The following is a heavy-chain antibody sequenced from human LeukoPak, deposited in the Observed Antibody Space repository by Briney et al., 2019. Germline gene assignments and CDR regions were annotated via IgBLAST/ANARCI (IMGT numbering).Heavy chain of an antibody. CDR3: ASPSPPGDGYNPPDH. Sequence: PGGSLRLSCVVSGFNFDNFAMHWVRQPLGKGLEWVAVISHDGRTKYYADSMKGRITISRDNSKNTLFLQMNNLRSEDTAVYFCASPSPPGDGYNPPDHWGQGTLVTVSS. D-gene: IGHD5-24*01. CDR1: GFNFDNFA. V-gene: IGHV3-30*04. CDR2: ISHDGRTK. J-gene: IGHJ4*02.